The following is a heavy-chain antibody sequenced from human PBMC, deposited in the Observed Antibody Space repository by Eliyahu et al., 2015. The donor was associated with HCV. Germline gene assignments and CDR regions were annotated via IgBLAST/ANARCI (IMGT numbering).Heavy chain of an antibody. D-gene: IGHD3-22*01. CDR1: GFTFXSYS. J-gene: IGHJ6*02. Sequence: EVQLVESGGGLVQPGGSLRLSCAASGFTFXSYSMXWVRQAPGKGVEWVSYISSSSSTIYYADSVKGRFTISRDNAKNSLYLQMNSLRDEDTAVYYCASGGRHYYDSSGYPYYYYGMDVWGQGTTVTVSS. CDR2: ISSSSSTI. V-gene: IGHV3-48*02. CDR3: ASGGRHYYDSSGYPYYYYGMDV.